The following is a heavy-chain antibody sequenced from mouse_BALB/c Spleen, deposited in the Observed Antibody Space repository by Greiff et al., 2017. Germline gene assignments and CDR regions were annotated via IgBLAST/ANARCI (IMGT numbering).Heavy chain of an antibody. CDR1: GYSITSGYY. CDR3: ARDMD. J-gene: IGHJ3*01. CDR2: ISYDGSN. V-gene: IGHV3-6*02. Sequence: VQLQQSGPGLVKPSQSLSLTCSVTGYSITSGYYWNWIRQFPGNKLEWMGYISYDGSNNYNPSLKNRISITRDTSKNQFFLKLNSVTTEDTATYYCARDMDWGQGTLVTVSA.